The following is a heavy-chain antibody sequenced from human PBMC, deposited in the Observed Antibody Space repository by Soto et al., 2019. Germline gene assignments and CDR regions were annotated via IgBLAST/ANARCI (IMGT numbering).Heavy chain of an antibody. V-gene: IGHV5-51*01. CDR3: GRLYGTYFTS. CDR2: IYPSDSDT. Sequence: PGESLKISCKGSGYTFTTYWIGSVRQMPGKGLEWMGIIYPSDSDTRYSPSFQGQVTISADKSISTAYLQWSSLKASDTAMYYCGRLYGTYFTSWGQGTLVTVSS. CDR1: GYTFTTYW. D-gene: IGHD2-2*02. J-gene: IGHJ4*02.